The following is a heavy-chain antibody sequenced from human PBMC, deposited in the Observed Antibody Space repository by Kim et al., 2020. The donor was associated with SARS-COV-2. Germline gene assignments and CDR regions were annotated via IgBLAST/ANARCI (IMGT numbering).Heavy chain of an antibody. CDR3: VKGRGIVVVPAASYYYYG. V-gene: IGHV3-64D*09. CDR2: ISSNGGST. CDR1: GFTFSSYA. J-gene: IGHJ6*01. D-gene: IGHD2-2*01. Sequence: GGSLRLSCSASGFTFSSYAMHWVRQAPGKGLEDVSAISSNGGSTYYADSVKGRFTISRDNSKNTLYLQMSSLRAEDTALYYCVKGRGIVVVPAASYYYYG.